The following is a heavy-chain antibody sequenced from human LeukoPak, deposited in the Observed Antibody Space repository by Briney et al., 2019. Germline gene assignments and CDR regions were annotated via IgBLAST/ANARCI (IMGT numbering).Heavy chain of an antibody. V-gene: IGHV4-4*08. CDR3: ARERGDSSGYPFDY. D-gene: IGHD3-22*01. CDR2: IYTSGST. Sequence: PSETLSLTCTVSGGSISSYYWSWIRQPPGKGLEWIGYIYTSGSTNYNPSLKSRVTISVDTSKNQFSLKLSSVTAADTAVYYCARERGDSSGYPFDYWGQGTLVTVSS. CDR1: GGSISSYY. J-gene: IGHJ4*02.